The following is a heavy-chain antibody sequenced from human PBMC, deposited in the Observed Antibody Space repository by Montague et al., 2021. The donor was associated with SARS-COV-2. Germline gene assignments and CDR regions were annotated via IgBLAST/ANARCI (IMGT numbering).Heavy chain of an antibody. Sequence: SETLSLTCTVSGGSISSYYWSWIRQPPGKGLEWIGYIYYSGSTNYNPSLKNRVTISVDTSKNQFSLKLSSVTAADTAVYYCARVGRQQLVRLSGMDVWGQGTTVTVSS. CDR2: IYYSGST. J-gene: IGHJ6*02. V-gene: IGHV4-59*12. D-gene: IGHD6-13*01. CDR1: GGSISSYY. CDR3: ARVGRQQLVRLSGMDV.